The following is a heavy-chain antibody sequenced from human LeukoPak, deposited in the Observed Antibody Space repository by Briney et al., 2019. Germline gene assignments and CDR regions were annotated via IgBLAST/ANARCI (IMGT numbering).Heavy chain of an antibody. V-gene: IGHV3-74*03. CDR2: INTYGTST. D-gene: IGHD4-17*01. J-gene: IGHJ5*02. Sequence: GGSLRLSCAASGFTFSSYWMHWVRQVPGKGLVWGARINTYGTSTTYGDSVEGRFTISRDNAKNTLDLEMNSLRDDDTAVYYCARGSTTVTTKDWFDPWGQGTQVTVSS. CDR3: ARGSTTVTTKDWFDP. CDR1: GFTFSSYW.